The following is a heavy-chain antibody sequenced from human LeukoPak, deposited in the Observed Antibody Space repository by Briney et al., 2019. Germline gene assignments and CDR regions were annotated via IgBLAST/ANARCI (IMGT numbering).Heavy chain of an antibody. V-gene: IGHV4-59*01. CDR3: ARDPYSYGYWYFDL. J-gene: IGHJ2*01. Sequence: SETLSLTCTVSGGSISSCYWSWIRQPPGKGLEWIGYIYYSGSTNYNPSLKSRVTISVDTSKNQFSLKLSSATAADTAVYYCARDPYSYGYWYFDLWGRGTLVTVSS. CDR1: GGSISSCY. D-gene: IGHD5-18*01. CDR2: IYYSGST.